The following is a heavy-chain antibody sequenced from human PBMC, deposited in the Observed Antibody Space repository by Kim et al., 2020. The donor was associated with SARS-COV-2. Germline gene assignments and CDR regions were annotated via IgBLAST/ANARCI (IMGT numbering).Heavy chain of an antibody. CDR2: ISWNSGSI. J-gene: IGHJ4*02. CDR1: GFTFDDYA. CDR3: ATANLVWGDRGVISYFDY. V-gene: IGHV3-9*01. D-gene: IGHD3-10*01. Sequence: GGSLRLSCAASGFTFDDYAMHWVRQAPGKGLEWVSGISWNSGSIDDASAVKGRFTISRDNAKNSLYQQMNRRRAENTALYYCATANLVWGDRGVISYFDYWRQRTLVAVPS.